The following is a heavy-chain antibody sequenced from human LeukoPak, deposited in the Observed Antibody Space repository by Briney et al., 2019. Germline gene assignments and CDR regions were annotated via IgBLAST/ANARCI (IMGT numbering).Heavy chain of an antibody. CDR3: ARVFTIFGPGESAFDI. J-gene: IGHJ3*02. CDR1: GGSISSYY. Sequence: SETLSLTCTVSGGSISSYYWSWIRQPAGKGLEWIGRIYTSGSTNYNPSLKSRVTMSVDTSQSQFSLKLSSVTAADTAVYYCARVFTIFGPGESAFDIWGQGTMVTVSS. D-gene: IGHD3-3*01. V-gene: IGHV4-4*07. CDR2: IYTSGST.